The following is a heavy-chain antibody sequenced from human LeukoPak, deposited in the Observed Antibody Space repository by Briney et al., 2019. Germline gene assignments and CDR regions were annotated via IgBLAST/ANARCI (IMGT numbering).Heavy chain of an antibody. CDR1: GGSISSSSYY. CDR2: IYYSGST. Sequence: SETLSLTCTVSGGSISSSSYYWGWIRQPPGKGLEWIGSIYYSGSTYYNPSLKSRVTISVDTSKNQFSLKLSSVTAADTAVYYCARLRRITMVRGVIIKGTFDYWGQGTLVTVSS. D-gene: IGHD3-10*01. CDR3: ARLRRITMVRGVIIKGTFDY. V-gene: IGHV4-39*01. J-gene: IGHJ4*02.